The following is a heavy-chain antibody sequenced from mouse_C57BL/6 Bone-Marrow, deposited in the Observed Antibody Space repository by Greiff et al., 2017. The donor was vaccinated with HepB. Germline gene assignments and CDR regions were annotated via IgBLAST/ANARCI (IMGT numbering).Heavy chain of an antibody. D-gene: IGHD1-1*01. CDR2: ISDGGSYT. CDR1: GFTFSSYA. Sequence: EVKVEESGGGLVKPGGSLKLSCAASGFTFSSYAMSWVRQTPEKRLEWVATISDGGSYTYYPDNVKGRFTISRDNAKNNLYLQMSHLKSEDTAMYYCARETGGSSPYYAMDYWGQGTSVTVSS. V-gene: IGHV5-4*01. J-gene: IGHJ4*01. CDR3: ARETGGSSPYYAMDY.